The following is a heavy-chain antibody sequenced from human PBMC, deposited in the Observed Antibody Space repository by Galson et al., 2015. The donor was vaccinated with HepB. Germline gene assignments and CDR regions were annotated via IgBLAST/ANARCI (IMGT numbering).Heavy chain of an antibody. CDR2: ISGSGGST. Sequence: SLRLSCAASGFTFSSYAMSWVRQAPGKGLEWVSAISGSGGSTYYADSVKGRFTISRDNSKNTLYLQMNSLRAEDTAVYYCAKDAEDIVVVVAATGGDFDYWGQGTLVTVSS. D-gene: IGHD2-15*01. J-gene: IGHJ4*02. CDR3: AKDAEDIVVVVAATGGDFDY. CDR1: GFTFSSYA. V-gene: IGHV3-23*01.